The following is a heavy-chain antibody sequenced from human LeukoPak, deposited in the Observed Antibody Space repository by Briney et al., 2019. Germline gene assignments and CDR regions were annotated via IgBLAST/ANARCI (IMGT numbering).Heavy chain of an antibody. CDR2: LSGGGDST. V-gene: IGHV3-23*01. CDR1: GFTFGSNA. D-gene: IGHD6-25*01. CDR3: TKRPFSGYFDY. Sequence: PGGSLRLSCEASGFTFGSNAMSWVRQAPGKGLEWVSALSGGGDSTYYAGSVKGRFTISRDNSKNTLYLQMNSLRAEDTAVYYCTKRPFSGYFDYWGQGTLVTVSS. J-gene: IGHJ4*02.